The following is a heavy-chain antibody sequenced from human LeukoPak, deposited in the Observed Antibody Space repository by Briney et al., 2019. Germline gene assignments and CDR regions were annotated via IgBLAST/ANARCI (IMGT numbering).Heavy chain of an antibody. J-gene: IGHJ4*02. CDR1: GYTFTGYY. CDR3: ARVTYYGDFLSHFDY. D-gene: IGHD4-17*01. CDR2: INPNSGGT. Sequence: PWASVKVSCKASGYTFTGYYMHWVRQAPGQGLEWMGWINPNSGGTNYAQKFQGRVTVTRGTSISTAYMELSRLRSDDTAVYYCARVTYYGDFLSHFDYWGQGTLVTVSS. V-gene: IGHV1-2*02.